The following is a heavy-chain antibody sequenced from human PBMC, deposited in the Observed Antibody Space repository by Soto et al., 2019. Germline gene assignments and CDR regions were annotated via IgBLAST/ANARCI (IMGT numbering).Heavy chain of an antibody. CDR1: GFTFSSYA. CDR3: ARGYYDSSGDYFSAVYYHYGMDV. Sequence: SLRLSCAASGFTFSSYAMHWVRQAPGKGLEWVAVISYDGSNKYYADSVKGRFTISRDNSKNSLYLQMNSLRDEDTAVYYCARGYYDSSGDYFSAVYYHYGMDVWGQGTTVTVYS. V-gene: IGHV3-30-3*01. J-gene: IGHJ6*02. CDR2: ISYDGSNK. D-gene: IGHD3-22*01.